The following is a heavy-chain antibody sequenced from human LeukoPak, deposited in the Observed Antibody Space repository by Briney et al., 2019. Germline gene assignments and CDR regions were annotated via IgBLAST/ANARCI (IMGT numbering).Heavy chain of an antibody. D-gene: IGHD1/OR15-1a*01. V-gene: IGHV1-69*01. Sequence: GSSVKVSCKASGGTFSTYAISWLRQAPGQGLEWMGGIIPIYGIANYAQKLRGRVTITADESTSTSYMEVNGLRSEDTAVYYCAREATPQTSTLYYYYYYMDVWGNWTPVTVSS. J-gene: IGHJ6*03. CDR3: AREATPQTSTLYYYYYYMDV. CDR1: GGTFSTYA. CDR2: IIPIYGIA.